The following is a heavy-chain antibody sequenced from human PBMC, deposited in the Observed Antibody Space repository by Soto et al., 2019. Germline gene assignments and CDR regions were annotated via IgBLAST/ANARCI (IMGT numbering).Heavy chain of an antibody. CDR3: ARARRLENWFHP. CDR2: INSDGNT. Sequence: PSETLSLTCTVSGGSLFGDYCTWIRQPAGGGLERIGRINSDGNTNYSPSLKSRVTMSVDPSRKHFSLTLTSVTAADTASYFCARARRLENWFHPWGPGVQVAVYS. J-gene: IGHJ5*02. D-gene: IGHD5-12*01. CDR1: GGSLFGDY. V-gene: IGHV4-4*07.